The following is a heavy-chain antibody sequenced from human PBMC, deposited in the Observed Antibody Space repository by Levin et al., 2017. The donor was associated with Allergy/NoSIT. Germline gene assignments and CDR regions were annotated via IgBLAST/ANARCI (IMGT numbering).Heavy chain of an antibody. J-gene: IGHJ4*02. Sequence: KISCKASGGTFSSYTISWVRQAPGQGLEWMGRIIPILGIANYAQKFQGRVTITADKSTSTAYMELSSLRSEDTAVYYCARGALVGATDYWGQGTLVTVSS. CDR2: IIPILGIA. V-gene: IGHV1-69*02. CDR3: ARGALVGATDY. CDR1: GGTFSSYT. D-gene: IGHD1-26*01.